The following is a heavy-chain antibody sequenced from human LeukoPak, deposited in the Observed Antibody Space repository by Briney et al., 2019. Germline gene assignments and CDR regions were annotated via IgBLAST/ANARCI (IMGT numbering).Heavy chain of an antibody. D-gene: IGHD3-22*01. CDR2: IYYSGST. J-gene: IGHJ6*03. CDR1: GGSISSSSYY. V-gene: IGHV4-39*01. CDR3: ARGRFGIVSYYYMDV. Sequence: SETLSLTCTVSGGSISSSSYYWGWIRQPPGKGLEWIGSIYYSGSTYYNPSLKSRVTISVDTSKIQFSLKLSSVTAADTAVYYCARGRFGIVSYYYMDVWDKGTTVTVSS.